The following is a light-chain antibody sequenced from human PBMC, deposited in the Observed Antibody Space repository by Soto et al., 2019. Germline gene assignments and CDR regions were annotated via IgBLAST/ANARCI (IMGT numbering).Light chain of an antibody. CDR2: SNN. J-gene: IGLJ1*01. Sequence: QSLLTQPPSASGTPGQRVTISCSERSANIGTNFVCWYQHLPGTAPRLLIYSNNQRPSGVPARFSGSKSGTSASPAISGLRSEDESEYYWVSWDDSLSGLVFGTGTKVTVL. CDR1: SANIGTNF. V-gene: IGLV1-47*02. CDR3: VSWDDSLSGLV.